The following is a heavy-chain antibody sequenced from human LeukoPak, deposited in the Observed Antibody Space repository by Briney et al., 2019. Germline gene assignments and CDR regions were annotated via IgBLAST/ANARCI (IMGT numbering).Heavy chain of an antibody. V-gene: IGHV4-30-2*05. CDR3: ARGTNYYGSGMFYFDY. CDR1: GGSISSGGYY. J-gene: IGHJ4*02. Sequence: PSETLSLTCTVSGGSISSGGYYWSWIRQPPGKGLEWTGYIYHSGSTYYNPSLKSRVTISVDTSKNQFSLKLSSVTAADTAVYYCARGTNYYGSGMFYFDYWGQGTLVTVSS. D-gene: IGHD3-10*01. CDR2: IYHSGST.